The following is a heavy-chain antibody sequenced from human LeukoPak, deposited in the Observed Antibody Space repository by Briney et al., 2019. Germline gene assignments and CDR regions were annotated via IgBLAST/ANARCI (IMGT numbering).Heavy chain of an antibody. CDR2: INPNSGGT. V-gene: IGHV1-2*02. CDR3: ARGALGYIYD. J-gene: IGHJ1*01. CDR1: GYTFTDYY. Sequence: ASVKVSCKSSGYTFTDYYMHWVRQAPGQGLEWMGWINPNSGGTNYAQKFQGRVTMTRDTSISTAYMELSSLRSDDTAVYYCARGALGYIYDWGQGTLVTVSS. D-gene: IGHD5-18*01.